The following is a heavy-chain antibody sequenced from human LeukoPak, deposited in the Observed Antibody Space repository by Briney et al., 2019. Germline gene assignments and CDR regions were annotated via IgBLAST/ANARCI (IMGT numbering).Heavy chain of an antibody. D-gene: IGHD6-19*01. CDR3: ARRGTASSGSYYFDH. J-gene: IGHJ4*02. Sequence: SETLSLTCTVSGGSVTSSTFSWAWIRQPPGKGLEWIRNIYTSGNTYYNPSLKSRVTMSADTSKNQCSLKLSSVTAADTAVYYCARRGTASSGSYYFDHWGQGTLVTVSS. CDR1: GGSVTSSTFS. CDR2: IYTSGNT. V-gene: IGHV4-39*01.